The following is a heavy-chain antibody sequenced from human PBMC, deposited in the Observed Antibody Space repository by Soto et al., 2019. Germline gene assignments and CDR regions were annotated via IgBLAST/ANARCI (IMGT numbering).Heavy chain of an antibody. CDR1: GYTFTSYD. D-gene: IGHD6-13*01. V-gene: IGHV1-8*01. J-gene: IGHJ4*02. CDR3: ARGLAAAGIAEGVMGY. Sequence: GASVKVSCKASGYTFTSYDINWVRQATGQGLEWMGWMNPNSGNTGYAQKFQGRVTMTRNTSISTAYMELSSLRSEDTAVYYCARGLAAAGIAEGVMGYWGQGTLVTVSS. CDR2: MNPNSGNT.